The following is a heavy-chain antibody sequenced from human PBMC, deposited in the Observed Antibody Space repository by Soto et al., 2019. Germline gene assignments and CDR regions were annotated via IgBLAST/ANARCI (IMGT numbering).Heavy chain of an antibody. V-gene: IGHV5-10-1*03. D-gene: IGHD3-3*01. CDR1: GYSFTSYW. CDR3: ASGSKTFGVAHAFDV. Sequence: EVQLVQSGAELKTPGASLRISCKVSGYSFTSYWLSWVRQMPGKGLEWMGRFDPSGSYTNYSPSFQGHATISVDKSIRTAYLQWSSLQASDSASYDCASGSKTFGVAHAFDVWGQGTVVTVSS. CDR2: FDPSGSYT. J-gene: IGHJ3*01.